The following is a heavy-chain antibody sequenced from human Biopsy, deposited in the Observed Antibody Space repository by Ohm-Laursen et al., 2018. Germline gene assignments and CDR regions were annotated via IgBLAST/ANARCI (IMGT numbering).Heavy chain of an antibody. Sequence: RSLRLSCAASGFKFDDYGMNWVRQVPGKGLEWVSRISWNSGSIGYVDSVKGRFTISRDNARNALHLQMNSLRTEDTALYYCAKDLGLNYSDRFLFYYGMDVWGRGTTVTVSS. J-gene: IGHJ6*02. CDR3: AKDLGLNYSDRFLFYYGMDV. CDR2: ISWNSGSI. D-gene: IGHD4-17*01. V-gene: IGHV3-9*01. CDR1: GFKFDDYG.